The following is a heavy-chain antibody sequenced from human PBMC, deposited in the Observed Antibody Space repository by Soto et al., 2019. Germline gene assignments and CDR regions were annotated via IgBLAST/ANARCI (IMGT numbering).Heavy chain of an antibody. D-gene: IGHD1-26*01. CDR3: AKGGEVGGVLGDH. CDR2: ISYDGSYQ. J-gene: IGHJ4*02. V-gene: IGHV3-30*18. Sequence: QVQVVESGGGVVQPGTSLRLSCEASGFAFNKFGMHWVSQAPGKGLEWVAFISYDGSYQYYADSVQGRLTITSDNSMNTLNMQLNSLRREDTAVYYCAKGGEVGGVLGDHWGQGTLVTVSS. CDR1: GFAFNKFG.